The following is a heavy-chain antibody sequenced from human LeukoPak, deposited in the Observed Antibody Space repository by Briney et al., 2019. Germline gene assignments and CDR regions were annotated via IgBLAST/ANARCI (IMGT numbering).Heavy chain of an antibody. Sequence: GGSLRLSCAASRFIFSSYAMGWVRQVPGKGLEWVSSISGGGETTYYADSVKGRFTISRHNSKNTLYLQMNSLRAEDTAVYYCARLGSYWSLDYWGQGTLVTVSS. CDR3: ARLGSYWSLDY. J-gene: IGHJ4*02. CDR2: ISGGGETT. V-gene: IGHV3-23*01. CDR1: RFIFSSYA. D-gene: IGHD1-26*01.